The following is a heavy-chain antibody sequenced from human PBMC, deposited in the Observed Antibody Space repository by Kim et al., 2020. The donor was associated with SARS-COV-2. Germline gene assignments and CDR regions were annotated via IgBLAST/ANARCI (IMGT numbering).Heavy chain of an antibody. CDR3: ARDATYYYDSSGYYDY. Sequence: GGSLRLSCAASGFTFSSYGMHWVRQAPGKGLEWVAVIWYDGSNKYYADSVKGRFTISRDNSKNTLYLQMNSLRAEDTAVYYCARDATYYYDSSGYYDYWGQGTLVTVSS. J-gene: IGHJ4*02. CDR2: IWYDGSNK. V-gene: IGHV3-33*01. D-gene: IGHD3-22*01. CDR1: GFTFSSYG.